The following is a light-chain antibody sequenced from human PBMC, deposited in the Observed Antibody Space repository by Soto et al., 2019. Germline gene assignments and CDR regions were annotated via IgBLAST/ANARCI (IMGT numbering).Light chain of an antibody. V-gene: IGKV3D-20*02. J-gene: IGKJ5*01. CDR1: QSVSSN. CDR3: QQRSNWPPEIT. CDR2: GGS. Sequence: DIVLTQSPGTLSLSPGERATLYCRASQSVSSNHLAWYQQKPGQAPRLLIYGGSSRATGIPVRFSGSGSETDFTLTVSSLEPEDFALYYCQQRSNWPPEITFGQGTDWRL.